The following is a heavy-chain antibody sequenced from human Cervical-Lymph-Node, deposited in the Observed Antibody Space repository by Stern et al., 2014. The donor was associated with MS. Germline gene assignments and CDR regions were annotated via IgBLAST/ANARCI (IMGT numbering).Heavy chain of an antibody. CDR1: GYSFTTYG. CDR3: ARDKERSIDY. Sequence: VQLVQSGAEVKKPGASVKVSCKASGYSFTTYGISWVRQAPGQGLEWMGWISTHSGDTNCAQNLQGRVTMTTDTSTRTAYMELRSLGYDDTAVYYCARDKERSIDYWGQGTLVTVSS. J-gene: IGHJ4*02. V-gene: IGHV1-18*01. D-gene: IGHD3-10*01. CDR2: ISTHSGDT.